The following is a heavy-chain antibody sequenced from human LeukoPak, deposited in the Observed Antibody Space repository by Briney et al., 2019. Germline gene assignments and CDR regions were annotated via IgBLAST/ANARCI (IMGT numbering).Heavy chain of an antibody. J-gene: IGHJ4*02. CDR1: GFTFISYC. Sequence: PGGSLRLSFAASGFTFISYCMRLVRQAPGKGLEWVAVISYDGSNKYYEDSVQGRFTISRDNSKNTLYLQMNSLRAEDTAVYYCARDPMVRGVIITSFDFWGQGTLVTVSS. V-gene: IGHV3-30*03. D-gene: IGHD3-10*01. CDR2: ISYDGSNK. CDR3: ARDPMVRGVIITSFDF.